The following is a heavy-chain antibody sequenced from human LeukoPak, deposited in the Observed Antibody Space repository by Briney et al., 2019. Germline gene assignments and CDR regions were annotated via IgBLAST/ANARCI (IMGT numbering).Heavy chain of an antibody. V-gene: IGHV1-46*01. J-gene: IGHJ4*02. CDR1: GYTFTSYY. Sequence: ASVKVSCKASGYTFTSYYMHWVRQAPGQGLEWMGIINPSGGSTSYAQKFQGRVTTTRDTSTSTVYMELSSLRSEDTAVYYCARDPRRDVRFDYWGQGTLVTVSS. D-gene: IGHD3-16*01. CDR2: INPSGGST. CDR3: ARDPRRDVRFDY.